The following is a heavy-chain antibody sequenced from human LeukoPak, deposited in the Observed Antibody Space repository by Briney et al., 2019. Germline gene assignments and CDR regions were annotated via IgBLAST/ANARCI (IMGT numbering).Heavy chain of an antibody. Sequence: SETLSLTCTVSGGSISDYSWSWIRQPPGKGLEWIGSIYYSGSTYYNPSLKSRVTISVDTSKNQFSLKLSSVTAADTAVYYCVRDRGYSYGFDYWGRGTLVTVSS. J-gene: IGHJ4*02. CDR1: GGSISDYS. CDR3: VRDRGYSYGFDY. V-gene: IGHV4-59*12. CDR2: IYYSGST. D-gene: IGHD5-18*01.